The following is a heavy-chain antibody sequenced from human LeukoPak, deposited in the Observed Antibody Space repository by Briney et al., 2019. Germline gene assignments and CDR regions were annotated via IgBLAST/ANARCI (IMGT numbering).Heavy chain of an antibody. Sequence: GGSLRLSCAASGFTFSSYAMSWVRQAPEKGLEWVSALSGSGSTTSYADSVKGRFAISRDNSKNTLYLQMNSLRAEDTAVYYCAKTYFGSGSYYSGPSDSWGQGTLVTVSS. V-gene: IGHV3-23*01. CDR2: LSGSGSTT. CDR1: GFTFSSYA. D-gene: IGHD3-10*01. J-gene: IGHJ4*02. CDR3: AKTYFGSGSYYSGPSDS.